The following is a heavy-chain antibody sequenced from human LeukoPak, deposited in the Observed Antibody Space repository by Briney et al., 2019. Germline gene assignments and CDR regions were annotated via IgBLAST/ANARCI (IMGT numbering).Heavy chain of an antibody. Sequence: PGGSLRLSCAASGFTFSNYAMNRVRQAPGKGLEWVSSISGSGGSTFYADSVKGRFTISRDNSKNTLYLQMNSLRAGDTAVYYCVREGRSSRWDDWYFDLWGRGTLVTVSS. V-gene: IGHV3-23*01. CDR3: VREGRSSRWDDWYFDL. CDR1: GFTFSNYA. D-gene: IGHD6-13*01. J-gene: IGHJ2*01. CDR2: ISGSGGST.